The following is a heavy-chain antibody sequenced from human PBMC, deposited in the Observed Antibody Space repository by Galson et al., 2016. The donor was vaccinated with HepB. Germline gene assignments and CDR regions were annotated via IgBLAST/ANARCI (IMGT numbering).Heavy chain of an antibody. CDR1: GFTFSSYG. CDR2: ISYDGNNK. V-gene: IGHV3-30*18. Sequence: SLRLSCAASGFTFSSYGIHWVRQAPGKGLEWVAVISYDGNNKYHADSVKGRFTISRDNSKNTLYLQMSSLRAEDTAVYYCAKKAHILTGPDAFDIWGQGTMVTVSS. D-gene: IGHD3-9*01. J-gene: IGHJ3*02. CDR3: AKKAHILTGPDAFDI.